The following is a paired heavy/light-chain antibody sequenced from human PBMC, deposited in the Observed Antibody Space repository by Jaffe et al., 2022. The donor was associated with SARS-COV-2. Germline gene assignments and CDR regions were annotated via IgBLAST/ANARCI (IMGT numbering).Light chain of an antibody. V-gene: IGKV1-39*01. CDR1: QSISNY. Sequence: DIQITQSPSSLSASVGDRVTITCRAGQSISNYLNWYQQKPGKAPKVLIYAASSLQSGVPSRFSGSGSGTDFSLTISSLQPEDFATYYCQQSYNTPYTFGQGTKVEIK. CDR3: QQSYNTPYT. CDR2: AAS. J-gene: IGKJ2*01.
Heavy chain of an antibody. CDR1: GFTLNSYA. CDR3: AKTSTRSTGGCLDS. Sequence: EVQLLQYGGGLIQPGGSLRLSCVASGFTLNSYAMSWVRQAPGKGLEWVSSLRPSGSTTYYADSVKGRFTISTDNSKNTLFLQMNNLRAEDTAIYYCAKTSTRSTGGCLDSWGQGTLVTVSS. D-gene: IGHD7-27*01. CDR2: LRPSGSTT. J-gene: IGHJ5*01. V-gene: IGHV3-23*01.